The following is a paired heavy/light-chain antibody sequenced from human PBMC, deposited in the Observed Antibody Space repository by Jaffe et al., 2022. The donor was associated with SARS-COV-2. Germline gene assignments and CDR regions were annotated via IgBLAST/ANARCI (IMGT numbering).Light chain of an antibody. V-gene: IGKV3-20*01. J-gene: IGKJ3*01. CDR1: QSVSSSY. CDR2: GAS. Sequence: EIVLTQSPGTLSLSPGERATLSCRASQSVSSSYLAWYQQKPGQAPRLLIYGASSRATGIPDRFSGSGSGTDFTLTISRLEPEDFAVYYCQQYGSSPGAFGPGTKVDIK. CDR3: QQYGSSPGA.
Heavy chain of an antibody. Sequence: QVQLVQSGAEVKKPGSSVKVSCKASGGTFSSYAISWVRQAPGQGLEWMGGIIPIFGTANYAQKFQGRVTITADESTSTAYMELSSLRSEDTAVYYCARDDRVREVGVDSSGYYYYWGQGTLVTVSS. D-gene: IGHD3-22*01. CDR1: GGTFSSYA. CDR3: ARDDRVREVGVDSSGYYYY. CDR2: IIPIFGTA. J-gene: IGHJ4*02. V-gene: IGHV1-69*01.